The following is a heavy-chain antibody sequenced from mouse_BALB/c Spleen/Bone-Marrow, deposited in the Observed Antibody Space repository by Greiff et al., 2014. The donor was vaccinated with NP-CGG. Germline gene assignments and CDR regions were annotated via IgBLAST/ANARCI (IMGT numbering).Heavy chain of an antibody. CDR3: ARGGNWEDFDY. CDR1: GFTFSSFG. Sequence: EVQLQESGGGLVQPGGSRKLSCAASGFTFSSFGMHWVRQAPERGLEWVAYIGSGSSTIFYADTVKGRFTISRDNPKNTLFLQMTSLRSEDTAMYYCARGGNWEDFDYWGQGTTLTVSS. V-gene: IGHV5-17*02. CDR2: IGSGSSTI. D-gene: IGHD4-1*01. J-gene: IGHJ2*01.